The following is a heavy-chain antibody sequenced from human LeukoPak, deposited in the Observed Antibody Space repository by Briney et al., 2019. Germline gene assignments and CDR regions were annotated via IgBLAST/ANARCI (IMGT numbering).Heavy chain of an antibody. Sequence: SETPSLTCTVSGGSISSSSYSWGWIRQPPGKGLEWIGSIYYSGTTYYNPSLKSRVTISVDTSKIQFSLKLSSVAATDTAVYFCARLRFDFWSGYTHPYFDYWGQGTLVTVSS. CDR1: GGSISSSSYS. CDR2: IYYSGTT. V-gene: IGHV4-39*01. D-gene: IGHD3-3*01. J-gene: IGHJ4*02. CDR3: ARLRFDFWSGYTHPYFDY.